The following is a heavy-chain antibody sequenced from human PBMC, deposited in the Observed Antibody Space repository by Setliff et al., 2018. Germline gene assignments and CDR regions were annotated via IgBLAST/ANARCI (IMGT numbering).Heavy chain of an antibody. CDR2: ISATGSNT. CDR3: ARHLPRGVQIFGVAPRFGY. J-gene: IGHJ4*02. V-gene: IGHV3-23*01. CDR1: GFTFSTYS. D-gene: IGHD3-3*01. Sequence: GGSLRLSCAASGFTFSTYSMSWVRQAPGRGLEWVSGISATGSNTFYTDSVKGRFTIFRDGSKNTLYLQMTSLRAEDTAVYYCARHLPRGVQIFGVAPRFGYWGQGTLVTVSS.